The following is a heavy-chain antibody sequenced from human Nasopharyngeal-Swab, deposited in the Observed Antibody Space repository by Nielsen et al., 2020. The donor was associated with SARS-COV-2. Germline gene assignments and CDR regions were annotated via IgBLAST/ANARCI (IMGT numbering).Heavy chain of an antibody. CDR3: ARVRYSSGWSLDY. V-gene: IGHV3-48*02. J-gene: IGHJ4*02. D-gene: IGHD6-19*01. CDR2: ISSSSSTI. Sequence: ARQAPGKGLEWVSYISSSSSTIYYADSVKGRFTISRDNAKNSLYLQMNSLRDEDTAVYYCARVRYSSGWSLDYWGQGTLVTVSS.